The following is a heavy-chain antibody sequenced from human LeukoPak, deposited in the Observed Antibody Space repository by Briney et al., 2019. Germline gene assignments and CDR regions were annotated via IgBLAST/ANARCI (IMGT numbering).Heavy chain of an antibody. D-gene: IGHD6-19*01. J-gene: IGHJ4*02. V-gene: IGHV4-59*08. Sequence: SETLSLTCTVSGGSISSYYWSWIRQPPGKGLEWIGCIYYSGSTNYNPFLKSRVTISVDTSKNQFSLKLRSVTAADTAVYYCARQEYSSGWYLGQPANFDYWGQGTLDTVSS. CDR2: IYYSGST. CDR3: ARQEYSSGWYLGQPANFDY. CDR1: GGSISSYY.